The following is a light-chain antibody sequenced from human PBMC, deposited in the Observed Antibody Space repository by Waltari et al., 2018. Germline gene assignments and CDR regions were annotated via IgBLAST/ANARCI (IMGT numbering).Light chain of an antibody. CDR3: QQYYRLPLT. CDR2: AAS. J-gene: IGKJ4*01. Sequence: DIQMTQSPSSLSASVGDRVTITCRASQDISNYLAWFQQKPRKAPRSLIYAASDLQSGVPSKFSGSGSGTYFTITISNLQPEDSASYFCQQYYRLPLTFGGGTKVEIK. V-gene: IGKV1-16*02. CDR1: QDISNY.